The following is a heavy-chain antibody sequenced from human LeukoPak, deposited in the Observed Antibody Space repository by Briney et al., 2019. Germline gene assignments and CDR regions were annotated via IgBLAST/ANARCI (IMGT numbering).Heavy chain of an antibody. CDR2: IGTAGDT. CDR1: GFTFSSYD. Sequence: GGSLRLSCAASGFTFSSYDMHWVRQATGKGLECVSAIGTAGDTYYPGSVKGRFTISRENAKNSLCLQMNSLRAGDTAVYYCARVQGLDFRWYFDLWGRGTLVTVSS. V-gene: IGHV3-13*01. CDR3: ARVQGLDFRWYFDL. J-gene: IGHJ2*01.